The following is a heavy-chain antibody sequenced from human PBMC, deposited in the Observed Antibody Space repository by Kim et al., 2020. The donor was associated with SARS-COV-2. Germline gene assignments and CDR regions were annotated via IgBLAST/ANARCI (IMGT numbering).Heavy chain of an antibody. V-gene: IGHV1-69*13. CDR2: IIPIFGTA. J-gene: IGHJ6*02. CDR3: ARDKSGSYPRYYYYGMDV. D-gene: IGHD1-26*01. Sequence: SVKVSCKASGGTFSSYAISWVRQAPGQGLEWMGGIIPIFGTANYAQKFQGRVTITADESTSTAYMELSSLRSEDTAVYYCARDKSGSYPRYYYYGMDVWGQGTTVTVSS. CDR1: GGTFSSYA.